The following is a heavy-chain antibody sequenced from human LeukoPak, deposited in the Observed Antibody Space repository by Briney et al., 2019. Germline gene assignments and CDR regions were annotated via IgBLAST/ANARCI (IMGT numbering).Heavy chain of an antibody. CDR2: IYSGGAT. CDR1: GFIVSSNY. Sequence: GGSLRPFCEGSGFIVSSNYMNWVRQAPGKGLEWVAVIYSGGATYYADSVKGRFTISRHSSKNTVYLQMERLRPEDTAMYYCAKGGESSGYYYGSDWGHGTLVTVPS. D-gene: IGHD3-22*01. J-gene: IGHJ4*01. CDR3: AKGGESSGYYYGSD. V-gene: IGHV3-53*04.